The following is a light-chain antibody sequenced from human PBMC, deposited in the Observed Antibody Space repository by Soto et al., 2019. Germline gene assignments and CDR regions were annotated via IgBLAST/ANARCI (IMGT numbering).Light chain of an antibody. CDR1: QGI. Sequence: DIQMTQSPSSLSASVGDRVTITCRASQGIAWYQQKPGKVPKLLIYAASTLQSGVPSRFSGSGSGTDFTLTISSLQPEDVATYYCQKYNSAPLTFGGGTKVEIK. CDR3: QKYNSAPLT. J-gene: IGKJ4*01. CDR2: AAS. V-gene: IGKV1-27*01.